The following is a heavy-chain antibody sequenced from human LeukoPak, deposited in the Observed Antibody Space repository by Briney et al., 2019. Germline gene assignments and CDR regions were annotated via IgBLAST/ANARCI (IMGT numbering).Heavy chain of an antibody. CDR2: IIPILGIA. CDR1: GGTFSSYA. Sequence: GASVKVSCKASGGTFSSYAISWVRQAPGQGLEWMGRIIPILGIANYAQKFQGRVTITADKSTSTAYMELSSLRSEDTAVYYCARAWDTMIPLRYWGQGTLVTVSS. D-gene: IGHD3-22*01. V-gene: IGHV1-69*04. CDR3: ARAWDTMIPLRY. J-gene: IGHJ4*02.